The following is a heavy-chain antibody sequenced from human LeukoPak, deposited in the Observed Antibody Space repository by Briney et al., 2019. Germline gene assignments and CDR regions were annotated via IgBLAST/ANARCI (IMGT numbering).Heavy chain of an antibody. Sequence: PGGSLRLSCAASGFTFSSYGMHWVRQAPGKGLEWVAFIRYDGSNKYYADSVKGRFTISRDNSKNTLYLQMNSLRAEDTAVYYCAGRLYSSREGDDYWGQGTLVTVSS. CDR1: GFTFSSYG. CDR2: IRYDGSNK. J-gene: IGHJ4*02. V-gene: IGHV3-30*02. D-gene: IGHD6-19*01. CDR3: AGRLYSSREGDDY.